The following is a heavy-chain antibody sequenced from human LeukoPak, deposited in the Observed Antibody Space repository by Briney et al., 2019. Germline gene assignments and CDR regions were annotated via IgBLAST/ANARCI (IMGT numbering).Heavy chain of an antibody. D-gene: IGHD6-13*01. CDR2: IIPIFGTA. Sequence: SVRVSCKASGGSFSSYAISWVRQAPGQGLEWMGGIIPIFGTANYVQKFQGRVTITADESTNTAYMELSSLRSEDTALYYCATDSIGIAAAGALGWFDPWGQGTLVTVSS. CDR3: ATDSIGIAAAGALGWFDP. V-gene: IGHV1-69*13. CDR1: GGSFSSYA. J-gene: IGHJ5*02.